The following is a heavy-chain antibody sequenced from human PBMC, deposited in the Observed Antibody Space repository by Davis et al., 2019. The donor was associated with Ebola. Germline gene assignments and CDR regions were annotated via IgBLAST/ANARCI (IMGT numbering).Heavy chain of an antibody. D-gene: IGHD3-22*01. CDR1: GCSVISCNDY. J-gene: IGHJ5*02. Sequence: PGGSLRLSCTVSGCSVISCNDYWGWICQSTGKGLEWLGNVYYSGRSYYNPSLMSRVTISVDTSMNQFSLKLNSVTAADTALYYCARRGTLEDGSGYSYFWFDPWGQGTLVTVSS. CDR3: ARRGTLEDGSGYSYFWFDP. CDR2: VYYSGRS. V-gene: IGHV4-39*01.